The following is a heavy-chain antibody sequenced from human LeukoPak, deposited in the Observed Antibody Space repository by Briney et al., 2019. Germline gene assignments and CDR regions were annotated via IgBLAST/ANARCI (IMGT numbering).Heavy chain of an antibody. V-gene: IGHV1-18*01. D-gene: IGHD1-1*01. CDR2: ISAYNSNT. CDR3: ARDSKVEPPLWNWFDP. Sequence: ASVKVSYKASGYTFTSYGISWVRQAPGQGLEWMGWISAYNSNTNYAQKPQGRVTMTTDTSTSTAYMELRSLRSDDTAVYYCARDSKVEPPLWNWFDPWGQGTLVTVSS. J-gene: IGHJ5*02. CDR1: GYTFTSYG.